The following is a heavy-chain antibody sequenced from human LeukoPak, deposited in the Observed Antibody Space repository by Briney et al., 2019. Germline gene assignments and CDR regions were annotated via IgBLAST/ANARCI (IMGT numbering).Heavy chain of an antibody. CDR3: ARARLSIVRGITKFDY. CDR2: IYTSGST. V-gene: IGHV4-61*02. D-gene: IGHD3-10*01. Sequence: PSQTLSLTCTVSGGSISSGSYYWSWIRQPAGKGLEWIGRIYTSGSTNYNPSLKSRVTISVDTSKNQFSLILSSVTAADTAVYFCARARLSIVRGITKFDYWGQGTVLTVSS. J-gene: IGHJ4*02. CDR1: GGSISSGSYY.